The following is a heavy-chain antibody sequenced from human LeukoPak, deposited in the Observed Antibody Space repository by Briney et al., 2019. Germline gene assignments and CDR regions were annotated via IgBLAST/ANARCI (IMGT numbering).Heavy chain of an antibody. J-gene: IGHJ4*02. CDR1: GFTFTSSA. V-gene: IGHV1-58*01. CDR2: IAVGSGNT. D-gene: IGHD6-13*01. CDR3: AAELVRYSSSGGH. Sequence: GTSVKVSCKASGFTFTSSAVQWVRQARGQRLEWIGWIAVGSGNTNYAQKFQERVTITRDMSTSTAYMELSSLRSEDTAVYYCAAELVRYSSSGGHWGQGTLVTVSS.